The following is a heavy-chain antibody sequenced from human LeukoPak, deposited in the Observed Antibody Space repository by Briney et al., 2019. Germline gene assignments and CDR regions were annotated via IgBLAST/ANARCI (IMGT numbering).Heavy chain of an antibody. D-gene: IGHD3-10*01. Sequence: SETLSLTCTVSGGSISSSSYYWGWIRQPPGKGLEWIGNIHHNGNTYFNPSLKSRVTISTDMSKNQLSLTLSSVTAADTAVYYCARLNYGSGSLYFDYWGQGTLVTVSS. CDR1: GGSISSSSYY. CDR2: IHHNGNT. V-gene: IGHV4-39*01. CDR3: ARLNYGSGSLYFDY. J-gene: IGHJ4*02.